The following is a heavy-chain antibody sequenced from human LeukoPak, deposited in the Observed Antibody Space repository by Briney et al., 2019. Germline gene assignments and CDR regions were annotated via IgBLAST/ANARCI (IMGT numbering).Heavy chain of an antibody. CDR1: GFTFSSYG. J-gene: IGHJ4*02. Sequence: GGSLRLSCAASGFTFSSYGMHWVRQAPGKGLEWVAVISYDGSNKYYADSVKGRFTISRDNSKNTLYLQMNSLKTEDTAVYYCTTPAPVVPNWGQGTLVTVSS. CDR3: TTPAPVVPN. CDR2: ISYDGSNK. D-gene: IGHD2-2*01. V-gene: IGHV3-30*03.